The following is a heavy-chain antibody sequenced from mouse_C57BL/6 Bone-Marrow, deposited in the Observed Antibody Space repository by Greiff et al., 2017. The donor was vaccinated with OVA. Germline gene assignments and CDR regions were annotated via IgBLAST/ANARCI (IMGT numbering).Heavy chain of an antibody. J-gene: IGHJ4*01. CDR1: GFSLTSYG. CDR2: IWSGGST. D-gene: IGHD1-1*01. Sequence: QVHVKQSGPGLVQPSQSLSITCTVSGFSLTSYGVHWVRQSPGKGLEWLGVIWSGGSTDYNAAFISRLSISKDNSKSQVFFKMNSLQADDTAIYYCARNIYGSSCYYAMDYWGQGTSVTVSS. CDR3: ARNIYGSSCYYAMDY. V-gene: IGHV2-2*01.